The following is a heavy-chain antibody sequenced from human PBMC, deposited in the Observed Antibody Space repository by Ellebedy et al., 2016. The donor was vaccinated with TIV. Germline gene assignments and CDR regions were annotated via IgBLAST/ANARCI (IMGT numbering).Heavy chain of an antibody. Sequence: SETLSLTXTVSGVSISNNSYYWTWIRQPPGKTLEWIGTIFYDGDAYYNPSLRSRVTMSVDTSKNQFSLKLRSVNAADTAVYYCARDRGYSSDWYELAGLILDYWGQGALVTVSS. CDR1: GVSISNNSYY. CDR2: IFYDGDA. D-gene: IGHD6-19*01. CDR3: ARDRGYSSDWYELAGLILDY. V-gene: IGHV4-39*07. J-gene: IGHJ4*02.